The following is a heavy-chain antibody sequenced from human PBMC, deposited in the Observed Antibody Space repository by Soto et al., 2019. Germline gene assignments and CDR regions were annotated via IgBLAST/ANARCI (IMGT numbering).Heavy chain of an antibody. D-gene: IGHD3-22*01. Sequence: PGGSLRLSCAASGFSVSSNYMSWVRQAPGKGLEWVSVIYSGGSTYYADSVKGRFTISRDNSQNTLDLQMNSLRAEDTAVYYCARRDSSGYYYYWGLGTLVTVSS. CDR3: ARRDSSGYYYY. CDR2: IYSGGST. CDR1: GFSVSSNY. V-gene: IGHV3-53*01. J-gene: IGHJ4*02.